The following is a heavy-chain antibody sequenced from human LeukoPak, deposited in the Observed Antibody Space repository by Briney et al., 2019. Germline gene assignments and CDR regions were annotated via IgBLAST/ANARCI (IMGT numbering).Heavy chain of an antibody. Sequence: SETLSLTCTVSGGSISSSSYYWGWIRQPPGKGLEWIGEINHSGSTNYNPSLKSRVTISVDTSKNQFSLKLSSVTAADTAVYYCARGGYSSSWYISYWGQGTLVTVSS. J-gene: IGHJ4*02. CDR3: ARGGYSSSWYISY. CDR2: INHSGST. D-gene: IGHD6-13*01. V-gene: IGHV4-39*07. CDR1: GGSISSSSYY.